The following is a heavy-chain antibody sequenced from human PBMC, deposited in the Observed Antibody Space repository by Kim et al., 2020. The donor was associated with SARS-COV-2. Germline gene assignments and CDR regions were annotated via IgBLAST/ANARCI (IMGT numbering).Heavy chain of an antibody. V-gene: IGHV4-34*01. Sequence: SETLSLTCAVYGGSFSGYYWSWIRQPPGKGLEWIGEINHSGSTNYNPSLNSRVTISVDTSKNQFSLKLSSVTAADTAVYYCARGSTVTTRGAGWFDPWGQGTLVTVSS. D-gene: IGHD4-17*01. CDR2: INHSGST. J-gene: IGHJ5*02. CDR1: GGSFSGYY. CDR3: ARGSTVTTRGAGWFDP.